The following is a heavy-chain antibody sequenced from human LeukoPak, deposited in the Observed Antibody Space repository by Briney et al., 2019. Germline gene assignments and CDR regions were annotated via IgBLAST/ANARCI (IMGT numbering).Heavy chain of an antibody. CDR3: APDYDSSGFSPAY. D-gene: IGHD3-22*01. CDR2: IWYDGSNK. Sequence: GGSLRLSCAASGFTFSSYGMHWVRQAPGKGREWVAVIWYDGSNKYYADSVKGRFTISRDNSKNTLYLQMNSLRAEDTAVYYCAPDYDSSGFSPAYWGQGTLVTVSS. J-gene: IGHJ4*02. CDR1: GFTFSSYG. V-gene: IGHV3-33*01.